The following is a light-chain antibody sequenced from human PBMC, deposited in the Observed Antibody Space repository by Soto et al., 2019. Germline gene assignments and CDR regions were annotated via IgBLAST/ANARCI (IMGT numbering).Light chain of an antibody. V-gene: IGKV1-39*01. CDR3: QQNYVTPLT. Sequence: DIQMTQYPTSLSASVGDRVTITCRASQSISDYFNWYQQKPGKAPKLLIYAASSLQSGVPSRFSGSGSGTDFTLTISSLQPEDFATYYCQQNYVTPLTFGGGTKVDIK. CDR1: QSISDY. CDR2: AAS. J-gene: IGKJ4*01.